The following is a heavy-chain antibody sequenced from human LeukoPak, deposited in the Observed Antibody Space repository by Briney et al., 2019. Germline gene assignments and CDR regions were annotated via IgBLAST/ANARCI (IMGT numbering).Heavy chain of an antibody. CDR2: ISGSGGST. D-gene: IGHD6-19*01. J-gene: IGHJ4*02. V-gene: IGHV3-23*01. Sequence: GGSLRLSCAASGFTFSIYAMSWVRQAPGKGLEWVSAISGSGGSTYYADSVKGRFTISRDNSENTLYLQMNSLRAEDTAVYYCAKDRQWLTDGDFDYWGQGTLVTVSS. CDR3: AKDRQWLTDGDFDY. CDR1: GFTFSIYA.